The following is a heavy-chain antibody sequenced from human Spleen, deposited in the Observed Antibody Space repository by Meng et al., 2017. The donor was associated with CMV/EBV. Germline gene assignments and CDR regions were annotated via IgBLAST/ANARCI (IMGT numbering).Heavy chain of an antibody. V-gene: IGHV5-51*01. J-gene: IGHJ4*02. CDR2: IYPGDSET. CDR1: GYSFTSYW. D-gene: IGHD3-16*01. Sequence: KVSCKGSGYSFTSYWIGWVRQMPGKGLEWMGIIYPGDSETRYSPSFQGQVTFSADKSISTAYLQWNRLKASDTAMYYCARRLGLGGYYFEYWGQGTLVTVSS. CDR3: ARRLGLGGYYFEY.